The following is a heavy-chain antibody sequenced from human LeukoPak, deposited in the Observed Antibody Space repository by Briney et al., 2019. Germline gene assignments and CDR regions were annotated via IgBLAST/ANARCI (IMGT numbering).Heavy chain of an antibody. CDR2: IYSGGST. CDR3: ARRAGAYSHPYDY. J-gene: IGHJ4*02. Sequence: PGGSLRLSCAASGLIVSSNSMSWVRQAPGKGLEWVSFIYSGGSTYYADSVKGRFTISRDNSKNTLYLQMNSLRADDTAVYYCARRAGAYSHPYDYWGQGTLVTVSS. V-gene: IGHV3-53*01. D-gene: IGHD4/OR15-4a*01. CDR1: GLIVSSNS.